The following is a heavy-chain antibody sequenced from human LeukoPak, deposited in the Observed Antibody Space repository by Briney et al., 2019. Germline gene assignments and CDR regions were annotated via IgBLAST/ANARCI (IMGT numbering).Heavy chain of an antibody. J-gene: IGHJ5*02. CDR2: IYYSGST. CDR1: GGSISSSY. V-gene: IGHV4-59*08. Sequence: SETLSLTCTVSGGSISSSYWSWIRQPPGKGLEWIGYIYYSGSTNYNPSLKSRVTISVDTSKNQFSLNLSSVTAADTAVYYCARLHFAAAEEFDPWGQGTLVTVSS. D-gene: IGHD6-13*01. CDR3: ARLHFAAAEEFDP.